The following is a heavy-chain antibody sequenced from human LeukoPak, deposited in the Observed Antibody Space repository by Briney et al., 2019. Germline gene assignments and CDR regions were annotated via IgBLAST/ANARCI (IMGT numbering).Heavy chain of an antibody. Sequence: SETLSLTCAVYGGSFSGYYWSWIRQPPGKGLEWIGEINHSGSTNYNPSLKSRVTISVDTSKNQFSLKLSSVTAADTAVYYCARHVILTGYYRYDYWGQGTLVTVSS. CDR2: INHSGST. V-gene: IGHV4-34*01. J-gene: IGHJ4*02. CDR1: GGSFSGYY. CDR3: ARHVILTGYYRYDY. D-gene: IGHD3-9*01.